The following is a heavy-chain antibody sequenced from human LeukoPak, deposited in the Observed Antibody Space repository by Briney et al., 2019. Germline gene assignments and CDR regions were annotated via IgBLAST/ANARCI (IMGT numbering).Heavy chain of an antibody. Sequence: GGSLRLSCAASGFTFAAHNMHWVRQAPGKGLQYVAGITSDGRSTFYGSSVKGRFIISRDNAKNSLYLQMNSLRAEDTAVYYCARTYYYDSSDIWGQGTMVTVSS. CDR2: ITSDGRST. CDR1: GFTFAAHN. V-gene: IGHV3-64*01. J-gene: IGHJ3*02. CDR3: ARTYYYDSSDI. D-gene: IGHD3-22*01.